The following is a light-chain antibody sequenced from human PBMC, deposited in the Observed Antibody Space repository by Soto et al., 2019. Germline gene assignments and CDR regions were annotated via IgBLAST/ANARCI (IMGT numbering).Light chain of an antibody. J-gene: IGKJ1*01. CDR3: QQYNNFWT. V-gene: IGKV3-15*01. Sequence: EIVMTQSPATLSVSPGETATLSCWASQSVSSNLAWYQQKPGQAPRLLIYGASTRATDIPARFSGSGSGIEFTLTISSLQSEDFAVYYCQQYNNFWTFGQGTKVEIK. CDR2: GAS. CDR1: QSVSSN.